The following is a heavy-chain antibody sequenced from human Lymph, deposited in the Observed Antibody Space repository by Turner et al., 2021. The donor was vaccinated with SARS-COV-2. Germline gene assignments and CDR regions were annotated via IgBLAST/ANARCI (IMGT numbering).Heavy chain of an antibody. D-gene: IGHD6-13*01. CDR3: ARDLGTYGMDV. V-gene: IGHV3-53*02. J-gene: IGHJ6*02. CDR1: GIIVSRNY. CDR2: IYSGCTT. Sequence: EEQLVETGGGLIQPGGSLRLSCAASGIIVSRNYMNWVRQAPGKGLEWVSVIYSGCTTYYADSVKGRFTISRDNSKNTLYLQMNSLRVEDTAVYYCARDLGTYGMDVWGQGTTVTVSS.